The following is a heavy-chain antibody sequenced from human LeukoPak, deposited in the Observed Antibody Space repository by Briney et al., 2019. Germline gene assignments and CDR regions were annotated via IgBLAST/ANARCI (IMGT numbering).Heavy chain of an antibody. Sequence: GGSLRLSCAASGFTFSSYGMHWVRQAPGRGLEWVAFIRYDGSSKYYADSVKGRFTISRDNSKNTLYLQMNSLRAEDTAVYYCAKVGLDNWFDPWGQGTLVTVSS. D-gene: IGHD3/OR15-3a*01. J-gene: IGHJ5*02. CDR1: GFTFSSYG. V-gene: IGHV3-30*02. CDR3: AKVGLDNWFDP. CDR2: IRYDGSSK.